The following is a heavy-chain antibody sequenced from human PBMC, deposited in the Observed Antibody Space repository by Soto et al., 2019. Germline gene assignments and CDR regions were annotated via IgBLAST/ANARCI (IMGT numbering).Heavy chain of an antibody. V-gene: IGHV4-39*01. J-gene: IGHJ6*03. Sequence: SVTMSLTCTVSGGSISSSSYYWGWIRQPPGKGLEWIGSIYYSGSTYYNPSLKSRVTISVDTSKNQFSLKLSSVTAADTAVYYCARHVRVRGVIITLDYYYYYMDVWGKGTTVTVSS. CDR3: ARHVRVRGVIITLDYYYYYMDV. CDR2: IYYSGST. D-gene: IGHD3-10*01. CDR1: GGSISSSSYY.